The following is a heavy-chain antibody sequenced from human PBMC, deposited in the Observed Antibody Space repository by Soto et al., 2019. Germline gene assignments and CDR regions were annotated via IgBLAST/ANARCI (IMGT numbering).Heavy chain of an antibody. V-gene: IGHV4-31*03. J-gene: IGHJ5*02. Sequence: QVQLQESGPGLVKPSQTLSLTCTVSGDFISRGGYYWNCIRQHPRNGLEWIGYIYHSGSTNYNPSLKSRVTISVDTSKNQLSRELSSVTAADTAIYYCARDGAGAYGLGWFDPWGQGILVTVSS. CDR2: IYHSGST. D-gene: IGHD2-21*01. CDR1: GDFISRGGYY. CDR3: ARDGAGAYGLGWFDP.